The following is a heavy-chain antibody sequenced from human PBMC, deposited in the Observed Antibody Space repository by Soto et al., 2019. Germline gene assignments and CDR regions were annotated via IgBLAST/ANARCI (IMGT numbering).Heavy chain of an antibody. Sequence: QVQLVESGGGVVQPGRSLRLSCAPSGFTFRSYAMHWVRQAPGKGLEWVAAISYDGSNKYYADSVKGRFTIARDNSKNTLYLQMNGLRVEDTAVYYCAREYGLEMATLDFWGQGTLVTVSS. J-gene: IGHJ4*02. CDR3: AREYGLEMATLDF. CDR2: ISYDGSNK. D-gene: IGHD5-12*01. V-gene: IGHV3-30-3*01. CDR1: GFTFRSYA.